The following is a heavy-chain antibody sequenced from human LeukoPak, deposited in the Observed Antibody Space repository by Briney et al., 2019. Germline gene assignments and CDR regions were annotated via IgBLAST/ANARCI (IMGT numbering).Heavy chain of an antibody. V-gene: IGHV4-31*03. Sequence: ASETLSLTCTVSGGSISSGGYYWSWIRQHPGKGLEWIGYIYYSGNTYYNPSLTSRVTISVDTSKNQFSLKLSSVTAADTAVYYCARRDYYDSSGYFNWFDPWGQGTLVTVSS. CDR1: GGSISSGGYY. CDR2: IYYSGNT. D-gene: IGHD3-22*01. J-gene: IGHJ5*02. CDR3: ARRDYYDSSGYFNWFDP.